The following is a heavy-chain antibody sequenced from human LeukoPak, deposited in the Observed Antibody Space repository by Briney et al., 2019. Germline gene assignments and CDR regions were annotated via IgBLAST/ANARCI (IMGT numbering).Heavy chain of an antibody. V-gene: IGHV4-34*01. J-gene: IGHJ3*02. CDR1: GGSFSGYY. D-gene: IGHD5-24*01. CDR2: INHSGST. Sequence: SETLSLTCAVYGGSFSGYYWSWIRQPPGKGLEWIGEINHSGSTNYNPSLKSRVTISVDTSKHQFSLKLSSVTAADTAVYYCAGRLWRRDGYNLSAFDIWGQGTMVTVSS. CDR3: AGRLWRRDGYNLSAFDI.